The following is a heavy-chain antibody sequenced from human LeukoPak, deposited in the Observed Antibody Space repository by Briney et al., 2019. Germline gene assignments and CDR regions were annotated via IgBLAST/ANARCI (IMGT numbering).Heavy chain of an antibody. Sequence: KPSETLSLTCAVYGGSCRGYYWSWIRQPPGKGLEWIGEINHSGSTNYNPSLKSRVTISVDTSKNQFSLKLSSVTAADTAVYYCARGLDSSGPGYYFDYWGQGTLVTVSS. CDR1: GGSCRGYY. CDR3: ARGLDSSGPGYYFDY. CDR2: INHSGST. V-gene: IGHV4-34*01. J-gene: IGHJ4*02. D-gene: IGHD3-22*01.